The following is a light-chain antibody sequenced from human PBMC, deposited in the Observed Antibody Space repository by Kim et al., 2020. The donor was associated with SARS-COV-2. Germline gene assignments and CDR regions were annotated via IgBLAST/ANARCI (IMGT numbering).Light chain of an antibody. J-gene: IGLJ2*01. CDR1: NSDVGDYDY. CDR3: CSYAGNYKVV. CDR2: HVN. V-gene: IGLV2-11*01. Sequence: GQSSTLSCPGTNSDVGDYDYVSWYRHHPGKAPKLMIYHVNKRPSGVPDRFSGSKSGNTASLTISGLQAEDEADYYCCSYAGNYKVVFGGGTQLTVL.